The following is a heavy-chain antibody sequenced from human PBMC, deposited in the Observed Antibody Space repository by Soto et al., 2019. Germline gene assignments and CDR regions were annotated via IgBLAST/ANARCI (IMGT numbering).Heavy chain of an antibody. D-gene: IGHD3-10*01. CDR1: GFTFSSYE. V-gene: IGHV3-48*03. CDR2: ISSSGSTI. Sequence: GGSLRLSCAAPGFTFSSYEMNWVRQAPGKGLEWVSYISSSGSTIYYADSVKGRFTISRDNAKNSLYLQMNSLRAEDTAVYYCARGLMVRGVGYWGQGTLVTVSS. CDR3: ARGLMVRGVGY. J-gene: IGHJ4*02.